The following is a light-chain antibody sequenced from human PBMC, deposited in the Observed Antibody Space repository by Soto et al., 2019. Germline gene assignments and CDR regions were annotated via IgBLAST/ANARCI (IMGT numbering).Light chain of an antibody. V-gene: IGKV1-5*01. CDR1: QRIGNW. J-gene: IGKJ1*01. CDR3: QQYNSHWT. CDR2: DAS. Sequence: DIQMTQSPSTLSASVGDRVTITCRASQRIGNWLAWYQQRPGKAPNLLIFDASSLKSGVPSRFSGIGSGTEFTLTISSLQPDDFATYYCQQYNSHWTFGQGTKVDIK.